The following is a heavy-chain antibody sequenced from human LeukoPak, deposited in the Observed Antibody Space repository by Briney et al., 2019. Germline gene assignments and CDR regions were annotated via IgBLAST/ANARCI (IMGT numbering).Heavy chain of an antibody. CDR1: GFTFSSYW. J-gene: IGHJ4*02. CDR3: ARDMGLFY. Sequence: PGGSLRLSCAASGFTFSSYWMTWVRQAPGKGLEWLANIKEDGSEKYYMDSVKGRFTVSRDNAKNSLYLQMNSLRAEDTAVYYCARDMGLFYWGQGTLVTVSS. CDR2: IKEDGSEK. V-gene: IGHV3-7*01. D-gene: IGHD3-10*01.